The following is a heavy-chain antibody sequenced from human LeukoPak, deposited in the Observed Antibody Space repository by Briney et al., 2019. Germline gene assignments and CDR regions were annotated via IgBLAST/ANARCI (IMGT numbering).Heavy chain of an antibody. V-gene: IGHV1-46*01. CDR1: GYTFTNYY. CDR3: ARWTTAYLDY. CDR2: INPSGGST. J-gene: IGHJ4*02. Sequence: ASVKVSCKASGYTFTNYYIHWVRQAPGQGLEWMGIINPSGGSTNFAQKFQGRVTMTTDTSTITVYMELSSLRSEDTAVYYCARWTTAYLDYWGQGTLVTVSS. D-gene: IGHD4-11*01.